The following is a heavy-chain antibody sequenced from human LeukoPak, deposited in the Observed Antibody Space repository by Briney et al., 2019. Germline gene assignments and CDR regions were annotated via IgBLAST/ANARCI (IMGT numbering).Heavy chain of an antibody. D-gene: IGHD3-22*01. CDR1: GFTFNSYA. Sequence: GRSLRLSCAASGFTFNSYAMHWVRQAPGKGLEWVVFIWYDGSNKYYADSVKGRFTFSRDNSKNTVYLQMNSLRAEDTAVYYCGRDERGYYNSSGFYGAIDFWGQGTLVTVSS. CDR3: GRDERGYYNSSGFYGAIDF. V-gene: IGHV3-33*01. J-gene: IGHJ4*02. CDR2: IWYDGSNK.